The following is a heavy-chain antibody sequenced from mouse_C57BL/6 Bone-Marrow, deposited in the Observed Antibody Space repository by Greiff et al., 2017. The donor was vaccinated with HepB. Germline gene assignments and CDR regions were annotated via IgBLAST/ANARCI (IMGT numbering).Heavy chain of an antibody. D-gene: IGHD1-1*01. Sequence: EVKLVESGGDLVKPGGSLKLSCAASGFTFSSYGMSWVRQTPDKRLEWVATISSGGSYTYYPDSVKGRFTISRDNAKNTLYLQMSSLKSEDTAMYCCARHDYGGYFDVWGTGTTVTVSS. V-gene: IGHV5-6*01. J-gene: IGHJ1*03. CDR1: GFTFSSYG. CDR2: ISSGGSYT. CDR3: ARHDYGGYFDV.